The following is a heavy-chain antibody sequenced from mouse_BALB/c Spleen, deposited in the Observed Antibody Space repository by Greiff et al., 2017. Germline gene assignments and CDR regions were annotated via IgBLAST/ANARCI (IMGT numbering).Heavy chain of an antibody. CDR3: ASRRVRRDSWFAY. V-gene: IGHV6-6*02. CDR1: GFTFSNYW. D-gene: IGHD2-14*01. J-gene: IGHJ3*01. CDR2: ISLKSNNYAK. Sequence: EVQGVESGGGLVQPGGSMKLSCAASGFTFSNYWMNWVRQSPEKGLEWVAEISLKSNNYAKHDAVSVKGRFTISRDDSKSSVYLQMHNLRATDMGIYYCASRRVRRDSWFAYWGQGTLVTVSA.